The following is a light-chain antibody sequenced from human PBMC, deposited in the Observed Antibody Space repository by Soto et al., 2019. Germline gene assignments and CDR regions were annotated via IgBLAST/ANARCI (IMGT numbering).Light chain of an antibody. CDR3: QQYVASPYT. J-gene: IGKJ2*01. CDR1: QSVRSN. V-gene: IGKV3-15*01. CDR2: AAS. Sequence: PGERATLSCRASQSVRSNLAWYQQRPGQAPRLLIYAASTRATGIPARFSGSGSGTEFTLTISSLEPEDFAVYYCQQYVASPYTFGQGTKV.